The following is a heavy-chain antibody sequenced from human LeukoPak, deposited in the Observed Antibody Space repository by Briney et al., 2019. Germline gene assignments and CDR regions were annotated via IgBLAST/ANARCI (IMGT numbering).Heavy chain of an antibody. CDR3: ARFEHPTRYLLLWVGEFDY. Sequence: GASVKVSCKASGYTFTSYGISWVRQAPGQGLEWMGWISAYNGNTNYAQKLQGRVTMTTDTSTSTAYMELRSLRSDDTAVYYCARFEHPTRYLLLWVGEFDYWGQGTLVTVSS. D-gene: IGHD3-10*01. CDR2: ISAYNGNT. V-gene: IGHV1-18*01. J-gene: IGHJ4*02. CDR1: GYTFTSYG.